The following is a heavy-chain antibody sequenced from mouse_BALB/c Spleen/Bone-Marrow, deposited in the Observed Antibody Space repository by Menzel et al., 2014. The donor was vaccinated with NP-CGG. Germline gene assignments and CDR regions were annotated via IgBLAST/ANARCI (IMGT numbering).Heavy chain of an antibody. J-gene: IGHJ3*01. CDR3: ARDIGNYVRFAY. V-gene: IGHV7-3*02. D-gene: IGHD2-1*01. Sequence: DVMLVESGGGLVQPGGSLRLSCATSGFTFTDYYMSWVRQPPGKALEWLGFIRNKANGYTTEYSASVKGRFTISRDNSQSILYLQMNTLGAEDSATYYCARDIGNYVRFAYWGQGALVTVSA. CDR2: IRNKANGYTT. CDR1: GFTFTDYY.